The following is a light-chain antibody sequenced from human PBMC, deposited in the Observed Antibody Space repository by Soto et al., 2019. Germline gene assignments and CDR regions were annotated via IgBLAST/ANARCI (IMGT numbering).Light chain of an antibody. CDR2: DVS. V-gene: IGLV2-14*01. CDR3: SSYTVSNTLV. J-gene: IGLJ1*01. Sequence: ALTQPASVSGSPGQSITISCTGTSSDVGGYNYVSWYQQYPGKAPKLMIYDVSNRPSGVSNRFSGSKSGNTASLTISGLQAEDEADYYCSSYTVSNTLVFGSGTKVT. CDR1: SSDVGGYNY.